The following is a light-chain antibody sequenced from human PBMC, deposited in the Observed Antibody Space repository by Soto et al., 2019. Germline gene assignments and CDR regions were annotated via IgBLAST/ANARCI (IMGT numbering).Light chain of an antibody. Sequence: DIQMTQSPSTLSASVGDRVTVTCRASQSISSWLAWYQQKPGKAPKLLIFDASSLASGVPSRFSGSGCGAEFSLTISSLQPDDFATYYCQQYNTYSGTFGQGTKVDIK. CDR1: QSISSW. J-gene: IGKJ1*01. CDR3: QQYNTYSGT. V-gene: IGKV1-5*01. CDR2: DAS.